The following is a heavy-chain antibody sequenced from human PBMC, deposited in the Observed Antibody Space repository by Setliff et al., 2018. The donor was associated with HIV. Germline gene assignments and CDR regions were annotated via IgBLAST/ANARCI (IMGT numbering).Heavy chain of an antibody. CDR2: INAGNGDT. J-gene: IGHJ4*02. CDR1: GYTFTSYA. Sequence: ASVKVSCKASGYTFTSYAIHWVRQAPGQRLEWMGWINAGNGDTKYSQKFQGRVTITRDISASTAYMDLSSLRSEDTAVYYCAYGSSGYYLSFDYWGQGTLVTVSS. V-gene: IGHV1-3*01. D-gene: IGHD3-22*01. CDR3: AYGSSGYYLSFDY.